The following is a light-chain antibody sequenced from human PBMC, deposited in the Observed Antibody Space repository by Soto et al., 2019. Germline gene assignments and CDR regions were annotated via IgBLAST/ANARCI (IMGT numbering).Light chain of an antibody. CDR1: QAISSA. Sequence: ANQLTQSPSSLSASVGDRVTITCRASQAISSALAWYQQKPGKPPKLLIYDASTLQSGVQSRFSGTASGTDFTLTIKSLQPEDFATYYCKQFNNWPVTVGPGTKVDI. CDR2: DAS. CDR3: KQFNNWPVT. V-gene: IGKV1D-13*01. J-gene: IGKJ3*01.